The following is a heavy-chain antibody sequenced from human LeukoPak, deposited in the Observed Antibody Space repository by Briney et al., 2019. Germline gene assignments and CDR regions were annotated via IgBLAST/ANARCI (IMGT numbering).Heavy chain of an antibody. CDR1: GSSISSGGYS. CDR2: IYHSGST. J-gene: IGHJ4*02. D-gene: IGHD3-10*01. Sequence: NPSATLSLTCAVSGSSISSGGYSWSWIRQPPGKGLEWIGDIYHSGSTYYNPSLKSRVTISVDRSKNQFSLKLSSVTAADTAVYYCARALRSWGYGSGSYYNGPFDYWGQGTLVTVSS. CDR3: ARALRSWGYGSGSYYNGPFDY. V-gene: IGHV4-30-2*01.